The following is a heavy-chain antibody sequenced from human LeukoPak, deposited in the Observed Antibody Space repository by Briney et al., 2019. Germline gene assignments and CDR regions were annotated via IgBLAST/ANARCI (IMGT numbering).Heavy chain of an antibody. CDR2: IFISGGT. J-gene: IGHJ6*03. CDR1: GGSISSGNYY. D-gene: IGHD3-9*01. V-gene: IGHV4-61*02. CDR3: ARGGSTLHSAGGHDIEFYYYYYMDV. Sequence: PSQTLSLTCTVSGGSISSGNYYWSWIRQPAGKGLGWIGRIFISGGTNYNPSLRSRVTMSLDTSKNQFSLKLYSVTAADTAVYYCARGGSTLHSAGGHDIEFYYYYYMDVWGKGTTVTISS.